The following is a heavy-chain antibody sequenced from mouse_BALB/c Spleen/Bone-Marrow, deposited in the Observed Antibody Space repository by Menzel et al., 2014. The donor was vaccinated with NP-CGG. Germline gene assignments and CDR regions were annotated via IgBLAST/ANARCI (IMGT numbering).Heavy chain of an antibody. Sequence: EVMLVESGGGLVQPGGSLRLSCATSGFTFXDYYMSWVRQPPGEALEWLGFIRNKANGYTTEYSASVKGRFTISRDNSQSILYLQMNTLRAEDSATYYCARDGYDDYWGQGTTLTVSS. V-gene: IGHV7-3*02. CDR2: IRNKANGYTT. CDR1: GFTFXDYY. CDR3: ARDGYDDY. J-gene: IGHJ2*01. D-gene: IGHD2-2*01.